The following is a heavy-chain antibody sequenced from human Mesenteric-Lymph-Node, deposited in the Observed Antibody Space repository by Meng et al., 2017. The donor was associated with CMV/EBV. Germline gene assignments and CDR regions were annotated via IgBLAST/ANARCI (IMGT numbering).Heavy chain of an antibody. CDR3: ARGRRDLPAVLRFLEWPNLSGMDV. CDR1: GSSISSGYY. Sequence: GSLRLSCSVSGSSISSGYYWGWIRQPPGKGLEWIGSIWHSGNTYYNPSLKSRVTISIDTSKNQFSLKLSSVTAADTAVYYCARGRRDLPAVLRFLEWPNLSGMDVWGQGTTVTVSS. CDR2: IWHSGNT. D-gene: IGHD3-3*01. J-gene: IGHJ6*02. V-gene: IGHV4-38-2*02.